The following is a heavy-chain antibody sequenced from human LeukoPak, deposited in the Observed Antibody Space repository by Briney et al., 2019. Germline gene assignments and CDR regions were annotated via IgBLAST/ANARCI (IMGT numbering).Heavy chain of an antibody. Sequence: SETLSLTCAVYGGSFSGYYWSWIRQPPGKGLEWIGEINHSGSTNYNPSLKSRVTISVDTSKNQFSLKLSSMTAADTAVYYCAREYYGDYGGWFDPWGQGTLVTVSS. CDR1: GGSFSGYY. D-gene: IGHD4-17*01. CDR3: AREYYGDYGGWFDP. V-gene: IGHV4-34*01. J-gene: IGHJ5*02. CDR2: INHSGST.